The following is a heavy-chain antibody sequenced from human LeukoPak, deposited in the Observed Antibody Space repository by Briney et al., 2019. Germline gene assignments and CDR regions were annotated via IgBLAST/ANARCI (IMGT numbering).Heavy chain of an antibody. J-gene: IGHJ4*02. CDR1: GFTFSSYA. CDR3: AKDNRKVVVAATTGY. D-gene: IGHD2-15*01. V-gene: IGHV3-23*01. Sequence: GGSLRLSCAASGFTFSSYAMSWVRQAPGKGLEWVSAISGSGGSTYYADSVKGRFTISRDNSKNTLYLQMNGLRAEDTAVYYCAKDNRKVVVAATTGYWGQGTLVTVSS. CDR2: ISGSGGST.